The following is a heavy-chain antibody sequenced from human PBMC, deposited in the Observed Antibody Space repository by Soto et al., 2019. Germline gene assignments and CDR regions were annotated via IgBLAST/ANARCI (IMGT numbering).Heavy chain of an antibody. Sequence: SGPTLVNPTQTLTLTCTFSGFSLSTSKLGVGWIRQPPGKALEWLALIYWDDDKRYSPFLKSRLTITKDTSKNQVVLRMTNMDPVDTATYYCARSEYSVFDFWGQGTLVTVSS. CDR3: ARSEYSVFDF. CDR1: GFSLSTSKLG. CDR2: IYWDDDK. J-gene: IGHJ4*01. V-gene: IGHV2-5*02. D-gene: IGHD2-15*01.